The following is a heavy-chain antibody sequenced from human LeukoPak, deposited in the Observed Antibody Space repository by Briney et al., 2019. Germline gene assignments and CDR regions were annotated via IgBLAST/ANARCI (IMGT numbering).Heavy chain of an antibody. D-gene: IGHD3-3*01. CDR3: ARDQYDTWSRRGNFDS. V-gene: IGHV3-7*03. CDR1: GFTFGKYW. J-gene: IGHJ4*02. CDR2: IKLDGSEK. Sequence: GGSLRLSCVASGFTFGKYWMSWVRQAPGKGLEWVANIKLDGSEKNYVDSVKGRFTISRDNTKNSLHLQMNSLRVEDTAVFYCARDQYDTWSRRGNFDSWGQGTLVIVSS.